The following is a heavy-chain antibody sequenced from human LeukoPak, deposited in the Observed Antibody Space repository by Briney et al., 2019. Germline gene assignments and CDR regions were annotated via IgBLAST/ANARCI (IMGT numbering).Heavy chain of an antibody. CDR2: ISGSGGST. CDR1: GFTFSGYA. V-gene: IGHV3-23*01. CDR3: AKDGGYSYGSPQDY. D-gene: IGHD5-18*01. J-gene: IGHJ4*02. Sequence: GGSLRPSCAASGFTFSGYAMSWVRQAPGKGLEWVSAISGSGGSTYYADSVKGRFTISRDNSKNTLYLQMNSLRAEDTAVYYCAKDGGYSYGSPQDYWGQGTLVTVSS.